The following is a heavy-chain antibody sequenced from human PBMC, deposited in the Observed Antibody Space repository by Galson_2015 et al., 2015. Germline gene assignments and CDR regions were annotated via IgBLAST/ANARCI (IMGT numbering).Heavy chain of an antibody. CDR3: VTVTKPLRYFDS. J-gene: IGHJ4*02. V-gene: IGHV3-53*01. Sequence: SLRLSCAASGFTVSTNYMTWVRQAPGKGLEWLSIIYSGGSTYYADSVKGRFAISRDNSKNTLDLQMNSLRAEDTAVYYCVTVTKPLRYFDSWGQGTLVTVSS. D-gene: IGHD3-9*01. CDR2: IYSGGST. CDR1: GFTVSTNY.